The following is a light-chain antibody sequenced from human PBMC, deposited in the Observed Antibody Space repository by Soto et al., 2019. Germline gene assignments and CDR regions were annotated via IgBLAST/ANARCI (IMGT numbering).Light chain of an antibody. V-gene: IGKV3-15*01. CDR3: QQYNNCPLT. CDR2: GAS. Sequence: EIAMTQSPATLSVSPGERATLSCRARQSVSSNLAWYQQKPGQAPRLLIYGASTRATGIPARFSGSGSGTEFTLTISSLQSEDFAVYYCQQYNNCPLTFGGGTKVEIK. J-gene: IGKJ4*01. CDR1: QSVSSN.